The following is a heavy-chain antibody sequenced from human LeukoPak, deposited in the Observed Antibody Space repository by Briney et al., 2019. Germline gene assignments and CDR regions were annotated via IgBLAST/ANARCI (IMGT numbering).Heavy chain of an antibody. CDR3: TTEQQLDHFDY. D-gene: IGHD6-13*01. CDR2: IKSKTGGGTT. J-gene: IGHJ4*02. CDR1: GFTFSNAW. Sequence: KPGGSLRLSCAASGFTFSNAWMSWVRQAPGKGLEWVGRIKSKTGGGTTDYAAPVKGRFTISRDDSKNTLYLQMNSLKTEDTAVYYCTTEQQLDHFDYWGQGTLVTVSS. V-gene: IGHV3-15*01.